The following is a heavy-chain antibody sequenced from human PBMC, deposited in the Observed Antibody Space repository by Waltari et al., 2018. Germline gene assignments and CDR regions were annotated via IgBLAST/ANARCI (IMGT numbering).Heavy chain of an antibody. CDR3: ITVLRANWFDP. CDR2: IETKADGGTT. D-gene: IGHD3-16*01. V-gene: IGHV3-15*04. J-gene: IGHJ5*02. Sequence: NWVGQAQGKGLEWVCRIETKADGGTTESAAFVKGRFTISRNDSKNTVYLQMNSLKSEDTGVYYCITVLRANWFDPWGQGTLVTVSS.